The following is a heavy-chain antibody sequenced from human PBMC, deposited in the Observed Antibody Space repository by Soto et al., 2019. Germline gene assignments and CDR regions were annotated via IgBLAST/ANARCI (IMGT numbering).Heavy chain of an antibody. CDR1: GFTFSNYP. J-gene: IGHJ4*02. V-gene: IGHV3-23*01. Sequence: EVQVLESGGGLVQPGGSLRLSCAASGFTFSNYPMSWVRQAPGKGLEWVSGMSGSGASTYYADSVKGRFTISRDNSKNTLYLQMNSLRGEDTAIYYCAKLGSGWYYFDYWGQGTLVTVSS. CDR3: AKLGSGWYYFDY. CDR2: MSGSGAST. D-gene: IGHD6-19*01.